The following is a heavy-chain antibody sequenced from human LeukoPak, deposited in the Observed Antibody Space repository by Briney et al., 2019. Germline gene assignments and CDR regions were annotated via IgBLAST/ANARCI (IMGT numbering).Heavy chain of an antibody. D-gene: IGHD4-17*01. CDR2: VSGSGGRT. V-gene: IGHV3-23*01. J-gene: IGHJ4*02. CDR3: AKGAQDFGDSTTDY. Sequence: QPGGSLRLSCAASGFTFSNYAMSWFRQAPGKGLEWVSVVSGSGGRTYYADSVKGRFTISRDNSKNTLFLQMNSPRVEDTAVYYCAKGAQDFGDSTTDYWGQGTLVTVSS. CDR1: GFTFSNYA.